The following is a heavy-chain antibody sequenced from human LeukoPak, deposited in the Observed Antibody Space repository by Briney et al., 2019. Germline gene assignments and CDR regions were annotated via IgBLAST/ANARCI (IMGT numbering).Heavy chain of an antibody. CDR3: ARGVVGATDGLGY. Sequence: GRSLRLSCAASGFTFSSYGMHWVRQAPGKGLEWVAVIWYDGSNKYYADSVKGRFTISRDNSKNTLYLQMNSLRAEDTAVYYCARGVVGATDGLGYWGQGTLVTVSS. V-gene: IGHV3-33*01. D-gene: IGHD1-26*01. CDR2: IWYDGSNK. J-gene: IGHJ4*02. CDR1: GFTFSSYG.